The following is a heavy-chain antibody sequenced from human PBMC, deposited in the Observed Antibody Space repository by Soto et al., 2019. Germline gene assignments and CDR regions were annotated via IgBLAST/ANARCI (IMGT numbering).Heavy chain of an antibody. CDR1: GYTFTSYG. CDR3: AREDDTTGHYSWFDP. V-gene: IGHV1-69*13. CDR2: FVPMFGSA. D-gene: IGHD3-9*01. J-gene: IGHJ5*02. Sequence: SVKVSCKASGYTFTSYGISWVRQAPGQGLEWMGGFVPMFGSASIAQRFQGRVRITADASTGTGYMELSDLRSEDSAIYYCAREDDTTGHYSWFDPWGPGTLVTVS.